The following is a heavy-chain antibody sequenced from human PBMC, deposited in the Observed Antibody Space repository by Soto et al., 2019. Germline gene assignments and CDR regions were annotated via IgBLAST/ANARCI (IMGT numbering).Heavy chain of an antibody. CDR2: IRGKTDTYAT. CDR1: GFTFSCSS. CDR3: TKRIGAYAMDV. D-gene: IGHD6-13*01. J-gene: IGHJ6*02. Sequence: GGSLRLSYAASGFTFSCSSMHWVRQSSGKGLEWVGRIRGKTDTYATAYAAPVRGRFTISRDDSKNTAYLQMNSLKTEDTAVYFCTKRIGAYAMDVWGQGTTVTVSS. V-gene: IGHV3-73*01.